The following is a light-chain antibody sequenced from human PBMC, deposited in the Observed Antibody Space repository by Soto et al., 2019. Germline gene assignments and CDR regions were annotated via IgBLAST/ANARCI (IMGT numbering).Light chain of an antibody. CDR2: DAS. CDR3: QQCATAPLT. Sequence: ENMLTQSPGTLSLSPGERATLSCRASQNVSKNYLAWYQQKPGQPPRLLIDDASRRAAGIPDRFSGSGSGTDFTLTISRLEPEDFAVYYCQQCATAPLTFGQGTKVEIK. J-gene: IGKJ1*01. V-gene: IGKV3-20*01. CDR1: QNVSKNY.